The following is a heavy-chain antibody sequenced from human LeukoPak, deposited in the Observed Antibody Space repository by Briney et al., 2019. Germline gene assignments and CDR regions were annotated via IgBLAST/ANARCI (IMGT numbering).Heavy chain of an antibody. CDR3: ARAEVAATPFDP. CDR2: IYYSGST. Sequence: PSETLSLTCTFSGGSISSGGYYWSWIRQHPRKGLEWIGYIYYSGSTYYNPSLKSPVTISVDTSKNQFSLKLSSVTAADTAVYYCARAEVAATPFDPWGQGTLVTVSS. J-gene: IGHJ5*02. CDR1: GGSISSGGYY. D-gene: IGHD2-15*01. V-gene: IGHV4-31*01.